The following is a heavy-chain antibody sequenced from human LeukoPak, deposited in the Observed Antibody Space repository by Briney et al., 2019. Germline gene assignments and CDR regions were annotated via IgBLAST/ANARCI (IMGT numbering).Heavy chain of an antibody. CDR1: GYTFTSYY. CDR2: INPSGGST. Sequence: ASVKASCKASGYTFTSYYMHWVRQAPGQGLEWMGIINPSGGSTSYAQKFQGRVTMTRDTSTSTVYMELSSLRSEDTAVYYCAREGAPGYYDSSGYPSIWGQGTMVTVSS. D-gene: IGHD3-22*01. V-gene: IGHV1-46*01. CDR3: AREGAPGYYDSSGYPSI. J-gene: IGHJ3*02.